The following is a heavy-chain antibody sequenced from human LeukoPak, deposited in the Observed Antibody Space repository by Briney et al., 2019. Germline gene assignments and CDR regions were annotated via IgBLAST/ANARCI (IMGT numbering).Heavy chain of an antibody. CDR2: MNPNSGNT. CDR1: GYTFTSYD. Sequence: ASVKVSCTASGYTFTSYDINWVRQATGQGLEWMGWMNPNSGNTGYAQKFQGRVTMTRNTSISTAYMELSSLRSEDTAVYYCARAYYDSSGFRAYAFDIWGQGTMVTVSS. D-gene: IGHD3-22*01. J-gene: IGHJ3*02. CDR3: ARAYYDSSGFRAYAFDI. V-gene: IGHV1-8*01.